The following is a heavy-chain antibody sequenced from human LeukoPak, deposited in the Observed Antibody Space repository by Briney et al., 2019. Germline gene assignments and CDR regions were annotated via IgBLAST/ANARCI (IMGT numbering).Heavy chain of an antibody. CDR3: ARDLEGSGSYYSGRRRNWFDP. Sequence: SQTLSLTCAISGDSVSSNSAAWNWIRQSPSRGLEWLGRTYYRSKWYNDYAVSVKSPITINPDTSKNQFSLQLNSVTPEDTAVYYCARDLEGSGSYYSGRRRNWFDPWGQGTLVTVSS. CDR1: GDSVSSNSAA. J-gene: IGHJ5*02. V-gene: IGHV6-1*01. D-gene: IGHD3-10*01. CDR2: TYYRSKWYN.